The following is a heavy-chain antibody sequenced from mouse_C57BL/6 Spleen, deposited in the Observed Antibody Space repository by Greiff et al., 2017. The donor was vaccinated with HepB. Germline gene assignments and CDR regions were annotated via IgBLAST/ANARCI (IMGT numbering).Heavy chain of an antibody. J-gene: IGHJ4*01. CDR3: ARRYGNYDAMDY. D-gene: IGHD2-10*02. Sequence: EVQRVESGGDLVKPGGSLKLSCAASGFTFSSYGMSWVRQTPDKRLEWVATISSGGSYTYYPDSVKGRITISRDNAKNTLYLQMSSLKSEDTAMYYCARRYGNYDAMDYWGQGTSVTVSS. CDR1: GFTFSSYG. V-gene: IGHV5-6*01. CDR2: ISSGGSYT.